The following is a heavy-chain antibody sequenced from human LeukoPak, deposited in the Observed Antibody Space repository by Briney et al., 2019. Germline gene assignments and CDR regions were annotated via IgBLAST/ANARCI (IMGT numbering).Heavy chain of an antibody. D-gene: IGHD1-26*01. CDR1: GFTFSSYA. Sequence: GGSLRLSCAASGFTFSSYAMHWGRQAPGKGLEWVAVIQYDGSTTYYGDSVKGRFTISRDNSKNTLFLQMNSLRIEDTAVYYCAKDLSGSYSVDYWGQGTLVTVSS. J-gene: IGHJ4*02. V-gene: IGHV3-30-3*01. CDR2: IQYDGSTT. CDR3: AKDLSGSYSVDY.